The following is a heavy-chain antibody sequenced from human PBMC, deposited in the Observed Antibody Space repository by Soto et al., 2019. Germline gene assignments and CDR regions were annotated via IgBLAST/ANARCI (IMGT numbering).Heavy chain of an antibody. Sequence: QVQLVQSGAEVKKPGSSVKVSCKASGGTFSSYAISWVRQAPGQGLEWMGGIIPIFGTANYAQKFQGRVTITADESTSTAYMELSSLRSEDTAVYYCASALFRYCISTGCYCGMDVWGQGTTVTVSS. V-gene: IGHV1-69*12. D-gene: IGHD2-2*01. J-gene: IGHJ6*02. CDR2: IIPIFGTA. CDR1: GGTFSSYA. CDR3: ASALFRYCISTGCYCGMDV.